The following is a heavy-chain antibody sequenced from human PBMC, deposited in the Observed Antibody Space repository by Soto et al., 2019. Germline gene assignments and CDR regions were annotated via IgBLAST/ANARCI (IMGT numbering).Heavy chain of an antibody. V-gene: IGHV4-30-2*01. D-gene: IGHD2-8*01. CDR2: INHLETT. J-gene: IGHJ4*02. CDR1: GASITYGNYA. CDR3: ARGGVSDSFDY. Sequence: QLQLHESGSGLVKPSQTLSLTCTVSGASITYGNYAWSWIRQTPGKDLEWIRYINHLETTFYNPSFKSLLTLSIDRAKNQFSLNLNSMSAADRAVYFCARGGVSDSFDYWGQGILVTVSS.